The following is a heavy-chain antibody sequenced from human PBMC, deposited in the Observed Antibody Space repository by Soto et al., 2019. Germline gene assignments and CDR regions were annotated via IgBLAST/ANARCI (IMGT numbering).Heavy chain of an antibody. CDR1: GGSTSGYY. Sequence: SETLSLTCTVSGGSTSGYYWSWIPQPPGKGLEWIAYIYYSGSTNSNPSLNSRITISVDTSKNQFSLKLSSVTAADTAVYYCARHSNEYRKSFDSCGPGTLVTVSS. V-gene: IGHV4-59*08. J-gene: IGHJ4*02. CDR2: IYYSGST. D-gene: IGHD1-1*01. CDR3: ARHSNEYRKSFDS.